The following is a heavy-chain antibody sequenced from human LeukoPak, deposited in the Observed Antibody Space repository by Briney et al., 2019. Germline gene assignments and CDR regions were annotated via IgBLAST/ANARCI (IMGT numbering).Heavy chain of an antibody. CDR3: ARSPLLCSSTSCYTGAFDI. Sequence: PGGSLRLSCAASGFTFDDYGMSWVRQAPGKGLEWASGINWNGGSTGYADSVKGRFTISRDNAKNSLYLQMNSLRAEDTALYYCARSPLLCSSTSCYTGAFDIWGQGTMVTVSS. CDR1: GFTFDDYG. V-gene: IGHV3-20*04. CDR2: INWNGGST. D-gene: IGHD2-2*02. J-gene: IGHJ3*02.